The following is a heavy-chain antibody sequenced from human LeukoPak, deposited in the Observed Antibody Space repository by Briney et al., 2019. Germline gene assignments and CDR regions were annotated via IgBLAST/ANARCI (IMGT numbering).Heavy chain of an antibody. CDR2: ISGYNGNT. CDR1: GYSFTSYS. J-gene: IGHJ4*02. V-gene: IGHV1-18*01. D-gene: IGHD3-22*01. CDR3: ARVYLGIYYDGSPSPFDY. Sequence: DSVMLSCKVSGYSFTSYSVIWVRQLPGQGLEWIGWISGYNGNTKSSQSLQDRVIMTTDTSTRTAYMELRSLRPDDTAVYYCARVYLGIYYDGSPSPFDYWGQGTLVTVSS.